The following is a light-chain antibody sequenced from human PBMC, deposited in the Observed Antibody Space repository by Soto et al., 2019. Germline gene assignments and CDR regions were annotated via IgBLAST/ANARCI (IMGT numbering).Light chain of an antibody. CDR2: GAS. J-gene: IGKJ4*02. Sequence: RQSRATLSGFHGEGATLSCWAGETVATNQAWYQQKPGQAPRLLIYGASIRATGIPARFSGSGYGTEFTLTISSLQPEDFATYYCQQLNSFPRTFRGGTKVDIK. V-gene: IGKV3-15*01. CDR3: QQLNSFPRT. CDR1: ETVATN.